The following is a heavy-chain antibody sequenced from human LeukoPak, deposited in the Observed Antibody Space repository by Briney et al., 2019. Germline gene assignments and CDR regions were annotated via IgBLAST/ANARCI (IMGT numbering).Heavy chain of an antibody. J-gene: IGHJ4*02. CDR3: ATSSASSGND. Sequence: GGSLTLSCAASGFIFSNRWMSWVRQAPGKGLEWVANIKQDGSERYYVDSVKGRFTIYRDNAKNSLYLEMNSLRVEDTALYYCATSSASSGNDWGQGTLVTVSS. D-gene: IGHD3-22*01. CDR2: IKQDGSER. CDR1: GFIFSNRW. V-gene: IGHV3-7*01.